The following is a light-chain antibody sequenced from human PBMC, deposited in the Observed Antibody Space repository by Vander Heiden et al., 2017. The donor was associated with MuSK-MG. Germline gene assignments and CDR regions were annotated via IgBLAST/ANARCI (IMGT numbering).Light chain of an antibody. Sequence: DIQMTQSPSTLSASVGDRVTITCRASQSISSWLAWYQQKPGKAPKLLIYKASSLESGVPSRFSGSGYGTEFTLTISSLQPDDFATYYCQQYNSYSTYTFGQGTKLEIK. CDR1: QSISSW. CDR2: KAS. V-gene: IGKV1-5*03. J-gene: IGKJ2*01. CDR3: QQYNSYSTYT.